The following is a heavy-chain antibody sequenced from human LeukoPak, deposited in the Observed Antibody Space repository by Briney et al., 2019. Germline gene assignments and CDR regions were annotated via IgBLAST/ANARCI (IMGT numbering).Heavy chain of an antibody. D-gene: IGHD6-25*01. CDR3: ARGTPAAAGDY. CDR2: INSDGSST. Sequence: GGSLRLSCAASGFTLSSYWIHWVRKPPGKGLVWVSRINSDGSSTTYADSVKGRFTISRDNAKNTLYLQMNSLRAEDTAVYYCARGTPAAAGDYWGQGTLVTVSS. CDR1: GFTLSSYW. J-gene: IGHJ4*02. V-gene: IGHV3-74*01.